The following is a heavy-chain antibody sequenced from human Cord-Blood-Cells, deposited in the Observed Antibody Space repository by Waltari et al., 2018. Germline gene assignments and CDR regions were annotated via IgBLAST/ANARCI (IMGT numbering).Heavy chain of an antibody. J-gene: IGHJ3*02. V-gene: IGHV1-24*01. D-gene: IGHD2-2*01. CDR2: FDTEDGET. CDR3: ATSRYCSSTSCYAFDI. CDR1: GYTLTELS. Sequence: QVQLVQSGAEVKKPGASVKVSCKVSGYTLTELSMHWVRQAPGKGLEWMGGFDTEDGETIYAQKSQGRVTMTEDTSTDPAYMELSSLRSEDTAVYYCATSRYCSSTSCYAFDIWGQGTMVTVSS.